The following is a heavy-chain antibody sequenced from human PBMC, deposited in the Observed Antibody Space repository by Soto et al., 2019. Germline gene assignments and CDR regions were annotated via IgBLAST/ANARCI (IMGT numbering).Heavy chain of an antibody. V-gene: IGHV1-46*03. J-gene: IGHJ6*02. Sequence: ASVKVSCKASGYPFTNYYIYRMRQAPGQGLEWMGMINPSGGSTIYAQKFRGRVTMTRDTSTSTVYMELSSLRSEDTAMYYCASSHGDYKSNGMDVWAQRTTVTVSS. CDR2: INPSGGST. D-gene: IGHD4-17*01. CDR1: GYPFTNYY. CDR3: ASSHGDYKSNGMDV.